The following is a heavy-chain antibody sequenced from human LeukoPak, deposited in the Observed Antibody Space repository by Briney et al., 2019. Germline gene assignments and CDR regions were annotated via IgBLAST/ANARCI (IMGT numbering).Heavy chain of an antibody. Sequence: GASVKVSCKASGYTFTSYDINWVRQATGQGLEWMGWMNPNSGNTGYAQKFQGRVTITRNTSIGTAYMELSSLRSEDTAVYYCARGKVVPYDYVWGSYRLVVPFDYWGQGTLVTVSS. CDR1: GYTFTSYD. CDR3: ARGKVVPYDYVWGSYRLVVPFDY. CDR2: MNPNSGNT. D-gene: IGHD3-16*02. J-gene: IGHJ4*02. V-gene: IGHV1-8*03.